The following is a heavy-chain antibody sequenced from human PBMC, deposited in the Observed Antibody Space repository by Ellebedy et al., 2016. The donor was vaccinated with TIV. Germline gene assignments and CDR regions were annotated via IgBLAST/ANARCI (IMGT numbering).Heavy chain of an antibody. D-gene: IGHD2-15*01. CDR3: ARGGGSFSDY. Sequence: SETLSLTCTVSGGSISSSSYYWVWIRQSPGKGLEWIGSIYYSGSTYYNPSLKSRLTMSLDTSKNQFSLKLNSVTAADTAVYYCARGGGSFSDYWGQGTLVTVSS. J-gene: IGHJ4*02. CDR1: GGSISSSSYY. V-gene: IGHV4-39*07. CDR2: IYYSGST.